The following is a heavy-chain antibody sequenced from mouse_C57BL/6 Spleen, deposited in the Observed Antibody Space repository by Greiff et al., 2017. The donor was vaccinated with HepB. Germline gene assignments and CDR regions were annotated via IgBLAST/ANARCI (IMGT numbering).Heavy chain of an antibody. CDR3: ATGAGAMDY. CDR2: IYPGDGDT. Sequence: VKVVESGPELVKPGASVKISCKASGYAFSSSWMNWVKQRPGKGLEWIGRIYPGDGDTNYNGKFKGKATLTADKSSSTAYMQLSSLTSEDSAVYCCATGAGAMDYWGQGTSVTVSS. J-gene: IGHJ4*01. V-gene: IGHV1-82*01. D-gene: IGHD4-1*01. CDR1: GYAFSSSW.